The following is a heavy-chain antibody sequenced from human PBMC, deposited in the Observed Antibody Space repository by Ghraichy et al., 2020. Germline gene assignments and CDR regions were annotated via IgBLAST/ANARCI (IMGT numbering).Heavy chain of an antibody. V-gene: IGHV3-48*02. CDR3: ARDIRECSGGRCYSYYYGMDV. Sequence: GGSLRLSCDASGFSVSDYGMNWVRQAPGKGLESISFISSSSITIYYADSVKGRFTISRDNDKNSLYLQMNSLRDEDTAGYYCARDIRECSGGRCYSYYYGMDVWGQGTTVTVSS. CDR2: ISSSSITI. D-gene: IGHD2-15*01. CDR1: GFSVSDYG. J-gene: IGHJ6*02.